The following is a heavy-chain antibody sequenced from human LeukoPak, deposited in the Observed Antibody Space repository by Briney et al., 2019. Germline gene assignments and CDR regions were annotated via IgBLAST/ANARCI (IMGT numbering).Heavy chain of an antibody. J-gene: IGHJ4*02. CDR1: GFTFSSYG. Sequence: GGSRRLSCAASGFTFSSYGMHWVRQAPGKGLVWVAFIRYDGSNKYYAGSVKGRFTISRDNSKNTLYLQMNSLRAEDTAVYYCAKTWAYYYDSSGYRPIVYWGQGTLVTVSS. D-gene: IGHD3-22*01. V-gene: IGHV3-30*02. CDR2: IRYDGSNK. CDR3: AKTWAYYYDSSGYRPIVY.